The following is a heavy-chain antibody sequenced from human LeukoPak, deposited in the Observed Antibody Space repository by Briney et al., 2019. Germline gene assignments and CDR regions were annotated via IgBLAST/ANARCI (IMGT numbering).Heavy chain of an antibody. J-gene: IGHJ3*02. CDR2: INPSGGSI. CDR1: GYIFTSYY. V-gene: IGHV1-46*01. D-gene: IGHD1-26*01. Sequence: ASVKVSCKASGYIFTSYYMYWVRQAPGQGLEWMGIINPSGGSIRYAQKFQGRVTMTRDTSTSTVYMELSSLRSEDTALYYCAKDKEHHPRGAFDIWGQGTMVTVSS. CDR3: AKDKEHHPRGAFDI.